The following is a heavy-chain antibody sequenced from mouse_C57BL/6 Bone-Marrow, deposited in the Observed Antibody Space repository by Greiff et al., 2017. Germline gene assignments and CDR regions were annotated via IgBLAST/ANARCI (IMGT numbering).Heavy chain of an antibody. CDR2: ISSGSSTI. CDR3: ARMDYYSGSLDY. V-gene: IGHV5-17*02. Sequence: EVHLVESGGGLVQPGGSRKLSCAASGYTFSSFGMHWVRQAPEKGLEWVAYISSGSSTIYYADTVKGRFPISRDNPKNTLFLQMTSLRSEDTAMYYCARMDYYSGSLDYWGQGTTLTVSS. J-gene: IGHJ2*01. D-gene: IGHD1-1*01. CDR1: GYTFSSFG.